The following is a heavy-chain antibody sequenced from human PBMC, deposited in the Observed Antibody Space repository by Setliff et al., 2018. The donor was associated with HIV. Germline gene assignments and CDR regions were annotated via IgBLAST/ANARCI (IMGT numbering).Heavy chain of an antibody. V-gene: IGHV4-61*09. CDR1: GGSISSGSYY. CDR2: IYTSGST. J-gene: IGHJ3*02. Sequence: SETLSLTCTVSGGSISSGSYYWSWMRQPAGKGLEWIGHIYTSGSTNYNPSLKSRVTISVDTPKNQFSLHLNSVTAADTAVYYCARKEKGGAFDIWGLGTLVTVSS. CDR3: ARKEKGGAFDI.